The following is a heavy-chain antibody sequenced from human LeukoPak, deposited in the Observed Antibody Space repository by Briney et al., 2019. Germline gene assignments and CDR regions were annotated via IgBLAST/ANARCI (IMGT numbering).Heavy chain of an antibody. J-gene: IGHJ4*02. CDR1: GGSISSSSRY. CDR2: IYYSGST. Sequence: KPSETLSLTCSVSGGSISSSSRYWGWIRQPPGKGLEWIGSIYYSGSTYYNPSLKSRVTISVGTSKNQFSLKLSSVTAADTAVYYCARASRGIAVAGPPLLFDYRGQGTLVTVSS. CDR3: ARASRGIAVAGPPLLFDY. V-gene: IGHV4-39*07. D-gene: IGHD6-19*01.